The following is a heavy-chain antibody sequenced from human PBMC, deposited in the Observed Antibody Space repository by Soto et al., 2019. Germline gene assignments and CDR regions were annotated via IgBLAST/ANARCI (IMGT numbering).Heavy chain of an antibody. CDR2: ISAYNGNT. CDR1: GTTFTSNG. CDR3: VVAAQPYYFDY. V-gene: IGHV1-18*01. Sequence: QVNLGHLEPEWKRPGPSWKAPCKPPGTTFTSNGTTWCRQPPGQGLEWMGWISAYNGNTNYAQKLQGRVTMTTDTSTSTAYMELRSLRSDDTAVYYCVVAAQPYYFDYWGQGTLVTVSS. D-gene: IGHD2-15*01. J-gene: IGHJ4*02.